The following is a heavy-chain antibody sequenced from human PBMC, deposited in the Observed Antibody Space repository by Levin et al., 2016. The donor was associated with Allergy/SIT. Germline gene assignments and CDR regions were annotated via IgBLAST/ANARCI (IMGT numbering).Heavy chain of an antibody. CDR3: ARDPNDYGDYVPGV. D-gene: IGHD4-17*01. Sequence: WVRQAPGQGLEWMGGIIPIFGTANYAQKFQGRVTITADESTSTAYMELSSLRSEDTAVYYCARDPNDYGDYVPGVWGQGTTVTVSS. CDR2: IIPIFGTA. J-gene: IGHJ6*02. V-gene: IGHV1-69*01.